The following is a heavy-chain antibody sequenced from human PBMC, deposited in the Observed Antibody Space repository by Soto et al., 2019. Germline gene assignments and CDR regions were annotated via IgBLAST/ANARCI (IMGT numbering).Heavy chain of an antibody. Sequence: SETLSLTCAVYGGSFSGYYWSWIRQPPGKGLEWIGEINHSGSTNYNPSLKSRVTISVDTSKNQFSLKLSSVTAADTAVYYCARAPRKVYGDRYYFDYWGQGTLVTVSS. CDR1: GGSFSGYY. J-gene: IGHJ4*02. CDR3: ARAPRKVYGDRYYFDY. V-gene: IGHV4-34*01. CDR2: INHSGST. D-gene: IGHD4-17*01.